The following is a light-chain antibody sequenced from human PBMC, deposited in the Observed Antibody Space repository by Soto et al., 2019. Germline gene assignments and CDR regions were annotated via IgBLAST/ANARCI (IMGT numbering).Light chain of an antibody. CDR3: QQRSNWPT. Sequence: EIVLTHSPATLSLSPGERATLSSRASQSVSSYLAWYQQKPGQAPRLLIYDASNRATGIPARFSGSGSGTDFTLTISSLEPEDFAVYYCQQRSNWPTFGQGTRLEIK. CDR2: DAS. V-gene: IGKV3-11*01. CDR1: QSVSSY. J-gene: IGKJ5*01.